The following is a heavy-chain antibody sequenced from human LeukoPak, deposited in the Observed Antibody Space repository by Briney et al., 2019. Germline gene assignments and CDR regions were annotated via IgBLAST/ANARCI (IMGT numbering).Heavy chain of an antibody. D-gene: IGHD2-8*01. CDR1: GYTFTGYY. CDR2: INTNTGNP. Sequence: ASVKVSCKASGYTFTGYYMHWVRQAPGQGLEWMGWINTNTGNPTYAQGFTGRFVFSLDTSVSTAYLQISSLKAEDTAVYYCARRGVYCTNGVCYFYYAFDIWGQGTMVTVSS. J-gene: IGHJ3*02. V-gene: IGHV7-4-1*02. CDR3: ARRGVYCTNGVCYFYYAFDI.